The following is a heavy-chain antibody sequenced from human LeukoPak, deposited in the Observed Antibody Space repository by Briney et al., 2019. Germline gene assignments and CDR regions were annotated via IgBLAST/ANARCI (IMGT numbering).Heavy chain of an antibody. D-gene: IGHD2-15*01. CDR3: ARRGFKGYCSDGSCYPRQPNWFDP. Sequence: SETLSLTCTVSGYSISSGYYWGWIRQPPGKGLEWIGSIYHSGITNYNPSLMSRVTISVDTSKNQFSLKLSSVTAADTAVYYCARRGFKGYCSDGSCYPRQPNWFDPWGQGTLVTVSS. CDR1: GYSISSGYY. CDR2: IYHSGIT. V-gene: IGHV4-38-2*02. J-gene: IGHJ5*02.